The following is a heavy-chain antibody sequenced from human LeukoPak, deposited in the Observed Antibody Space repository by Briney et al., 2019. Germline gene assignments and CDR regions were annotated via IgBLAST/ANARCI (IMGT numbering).Heavy chain of an antibody. J-gene: IGHJ4*02. CDR2: IKSKANGGTT. D-gene: IGHD2-15*01. V-gene: IGHV3-15*01. CDR3: TADGCSGGSCFSGHY. Sequence: GGSLRLSCAASGFTFSSYSMNWVRQAPGKGLEWVGRIKSKANGGTTDYAAPVQDRFTISRDDSENTLYLRMNSLKTEDTAVYYCTADGCSGGSCFSGHYWGQGTLVTVSS. CDR1: GFTFSSYS.